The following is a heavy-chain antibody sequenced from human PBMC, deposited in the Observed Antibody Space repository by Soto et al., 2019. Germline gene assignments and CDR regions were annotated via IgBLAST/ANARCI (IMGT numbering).Heavy chain of an antibody. Sequence: PGWSLRLSCAVSGFTFSSHAMSWVRQAPGKGLECVSIITGSGDSTYYADSVKGRFTISRDKSKSTLYLQMNSLRAEDTAVYYCARESWGTTGTSSHWFDPWGQGTMVTVSS. CDR3: ARESWGTTGTSSHWFDP. CDR2: ITGSGDST. D-gene: IGHD1-1*01. CDR1: GFTFSSHA. J-gene: IGHJ5*02. V-gene: IGHV3-23*01.